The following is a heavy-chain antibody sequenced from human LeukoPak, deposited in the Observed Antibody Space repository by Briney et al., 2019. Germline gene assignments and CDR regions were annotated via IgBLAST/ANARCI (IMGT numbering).Heavy chain of an antibody. V-gene: IGHV5-10-1*01. CDR1: GYSFTNYW. CDR3: ARQYYYVSGSYYNNWFDP. D-gene: IGHD3-10*01. J-gene: IGHJ5*02. CDR2: IDPSDSYT. Sequence: GESLRISCKGSGYSFTNYWISWVRQMPGKGLEWMGRIDPSDSYTNYSPSFQGHVTISADKSISTAYLQWSSLKASDTAMYYCARQYYYVSGSYYNNWFDPWGQGTLVTVSS.